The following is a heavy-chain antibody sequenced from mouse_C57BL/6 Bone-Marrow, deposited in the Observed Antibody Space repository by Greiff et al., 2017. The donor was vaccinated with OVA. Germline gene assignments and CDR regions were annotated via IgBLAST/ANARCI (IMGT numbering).Heavy chain of an antibody. CDR2: IDPSDSET. CDR3: ARTPGSRYAMDY. V-gene: IGHV1-52*01. D-gene: IGHD1-1*01. J-gene: IGHJ4*01. CDR1: GYTFTSYW. Sequence: QVQLQQPGAELVRPWSSVKLSRKASGYTFTSYWMHWVKQRPIQGLEWIGKIDPSDSETHYNQKFKDKATLTVDKSSSTAYMQLSSLTSEDSAVYYCARTPGSRYAMDYWGQGTSVTVSS.